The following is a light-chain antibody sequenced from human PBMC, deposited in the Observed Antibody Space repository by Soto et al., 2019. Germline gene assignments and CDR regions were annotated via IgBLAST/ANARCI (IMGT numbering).Light chain of an antibody. CDR1: QSISSY. V-gene: IGKV1-39*01. Sequence: DIQMTQSPSSLSAFMGDRVTITCRATQSISSYLNWYQQKPGKAPNLLIYAASSLQDGVTSRFSGSGSGTYFTLIISTLQPEDLATYYCQQTYTTPYTFGPGTKLEIK. CDR2: AAS. J-gene: IGKJ2*01. CDR3: QQTYTTPYT.